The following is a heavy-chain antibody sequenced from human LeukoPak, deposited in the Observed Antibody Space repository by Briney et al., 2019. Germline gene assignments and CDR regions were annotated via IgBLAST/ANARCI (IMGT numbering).Heavy chain of an antibody. CDR3: ARDAFRPFDYGPGGYYYYYGMDV. V-gene: IGHV3-21*01. CDR1: GFTFSSYS. CDR2: ISSSSSYI. J-gene: IGHJ6*02. Sequence: GGPLRLSCAASGFTFSSYSMNWVRQAPGKGLEWVSSISSSSSYIYYADSVKGRFTISRDNAKNSLYLQMNSLRAEDTAVYYCARDAFRPFDYGPGGYYYYYGMDVWGQGTTVTVSS. D-gene: IGHD4-17*01.